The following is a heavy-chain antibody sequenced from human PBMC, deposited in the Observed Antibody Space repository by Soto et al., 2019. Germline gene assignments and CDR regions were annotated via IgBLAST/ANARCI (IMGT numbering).Heavy chain of an antibody. D-gene: IGHD1-26*01. CDR2: IDPSDSYT. CDR3: AISRVEVGDNHY. J-gene: IGHJ4*02. Sequence: LGEALKISCKCSGYSFTSYLIVLVRQMPGKGLGWMGRIDPSDSYTNYSPAFQGHVTISADKSISTAYLQWSSLKASDTAMYYCAISRVEVGDNHYWGQRTLVTVSS. CDR1: GYSFTSYL. V-gene: IGHV5-10-1*01.